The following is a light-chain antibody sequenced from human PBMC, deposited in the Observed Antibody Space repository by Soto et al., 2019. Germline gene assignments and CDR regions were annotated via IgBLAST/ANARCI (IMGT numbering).Light chain of an antibody. V-gene: IGKV3-20*01. Sequence: EILLTQSPGTLSLSPGERATLSCRASQSVSSSYLAWYEQKPGQAPRLLIYGASSRATGIPDRFSGSGSGTDFTLIISRLEPEDFAVYYCQQYRSSPYSFGQGTKLEIK. J-gene: IGKJ2*03. CDR3: QQYRSSPYS. CDR2: GAS. CDR1: QSVSSSY.